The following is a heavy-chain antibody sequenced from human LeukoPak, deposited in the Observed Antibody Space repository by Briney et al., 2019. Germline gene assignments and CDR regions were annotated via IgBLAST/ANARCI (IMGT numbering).Heavy chain of an antibody. Sequence: SQTLSLTCAVSGGSISSGGYSWSWIRQPPGKGLEWIGYIYHSGSTYYNPSLKSRVTISVDRSKNQFSLKLSSVTAADTAVYYCARDWTGSYYYYYMDVWGKGTTVTVSS. D-gene: IGHD3/OR15-3a*01. V-gene: IGHV4-30-2*01. CDR2: IYHSGST. CDR1: GGSISSGGYS. J-gene: IGHJ6*03. CDR3: ARDWTGSYYYYYMDV.